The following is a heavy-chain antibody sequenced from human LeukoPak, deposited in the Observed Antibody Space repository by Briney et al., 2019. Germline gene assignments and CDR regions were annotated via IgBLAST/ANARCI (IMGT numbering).Heavy chain of an antibody. CDR3: ARGKRTPMVRGVSNWFDP. CDR2: MNPNSGNT. D-gene: IGHD3-10*01. V-gene: IGHV1-8*01. CDR1: GYTFTSYD. J-gene: IGHJ5*02. Sequence: ASVKVSCKASGYTFTSYDINWVRQATGQGLEWMGWMNPNSGNTGYAQKFQGRVTMTRNTSISTAYMELSSLRSEDTAVYYCARGKRTPMVRGVSNWFDPWGQGTLVTVSS.